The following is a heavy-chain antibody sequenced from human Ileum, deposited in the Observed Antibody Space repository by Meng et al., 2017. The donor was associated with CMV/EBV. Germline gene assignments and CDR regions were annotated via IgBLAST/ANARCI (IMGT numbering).Heavy chain of an antibody. CDR1: GYTFTSYA. J-gene: IGHJ4*02. V-gene: IGHV1-3*01. CDR2: INDGNGNT. Sequence: QVQLVQSGAEVKKPGASVKVSCKASGYTFTSYAIHWVRQAPGQRLEWMGWINDGNGNTKYAGKFQGRVTMTTDTSANTAYMEVSSLRPEDTAVYFCARIENGAHFDCRGQGTLVTVSS. D-gene: IGHD4-17*01. CDR3: ARIENGAHFDC.